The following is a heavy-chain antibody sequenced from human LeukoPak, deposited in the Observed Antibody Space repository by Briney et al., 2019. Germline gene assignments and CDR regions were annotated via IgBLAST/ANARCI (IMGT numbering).Heavy chain of an antibody. Sequence: GRSLRLSCAASGFTFSSYVMVWVRQAPGKGLEWVALISYDGSNKYYADSVKGRFTISRDNSKTTLYLQMNSLRVEDTAIYYCARDPYPLTATMDYFDYWGQGTLVTVSS. CDR1: GFTFSSYV. V-gene: IGHV3-30-3*01. CDR2: ISYDGSNK. J-gene: IGHJ4*02. D-gene: IGHD3-10*01. CDR3: ARDPYPLTATMDYFDY.